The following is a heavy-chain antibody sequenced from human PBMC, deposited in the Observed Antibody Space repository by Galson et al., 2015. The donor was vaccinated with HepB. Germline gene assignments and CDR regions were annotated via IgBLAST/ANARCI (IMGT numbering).Heavy chain of an antibody. D-gene: IGHD5-18*01. J-gene: IGHJ5*02. CDR1: GYTFTSYA. Sequence: SVKVSCKASGYTFTSYAMHWVRQAPGQRLEWMGWINAGNGNTKYSQKFQGRVTITRDTSASTAYMELSSLRSEDTAVYYCARARIQLWGNWFDPWGQGTLVTVSS. CDR3: ARARIQLWGNWFDP. CDR2: INAGNGNT. V-gene: IGHV1-3*01.